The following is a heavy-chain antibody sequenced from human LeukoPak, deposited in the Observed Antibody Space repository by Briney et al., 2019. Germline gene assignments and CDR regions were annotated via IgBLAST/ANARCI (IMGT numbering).Heavy chain of an antibody. Sequence: SETLSLTCAVSGGSVNGYYWSWIRQTPGMGLEWIGYIYSSGDINYNPSLTSRLTMSVDTSNNQVSLKLSSVTAADTAVYFCARQPSNAGSFDYWGQGTLVTVSS. CDR1: GGSVNGYY. J-gene: IGHJ4*02. CDR3: ARQPSNAGSFDY. V-gene: IGHV4-59*02. D-gene: IGHD2-8*01. CDR2: IYSSGDI.